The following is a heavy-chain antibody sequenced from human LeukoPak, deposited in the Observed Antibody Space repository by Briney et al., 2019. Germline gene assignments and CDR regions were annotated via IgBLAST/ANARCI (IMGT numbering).Heavy chain of an antibody. CDR3: ASGKVALAFDF. V-gene: IGHV3-11*01. Sequence: PGGSLRLSCAASGFTFSDYYLSWLRQALGKGLEWVSYITSSGNTMLYADSVKGRFTISRDNAKNSLYLQMNSLRVDDTAVYYCASGKVALAFDFWGQGIMVTVSS. J-gene: IGHJ3*01. CDR1: GFTFSDYY. CDR2: ITSSGNTM. D-gene: IGHD1-26*01.